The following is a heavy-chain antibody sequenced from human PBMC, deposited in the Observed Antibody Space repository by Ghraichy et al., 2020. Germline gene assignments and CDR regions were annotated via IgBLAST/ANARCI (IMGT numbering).Heavy chain of an antibody. CDR2: ISPNSGDT. CDR1: GYTFTDYN. CDR3: AIYGDFAT. D-gene: IGHD4-17*01. J-gene: IGHJ4*02. V-gene: IGHV1-2*04. Sequence: SVKVSCKASGYTFTDYNVHWVRQAPGQGLEWMGWISPNSGDTNFVQKFQDSFTMTTDTSINTAYMELSRLKSDDTAVYYCAIYGDFATWGQGTLVTVSS.